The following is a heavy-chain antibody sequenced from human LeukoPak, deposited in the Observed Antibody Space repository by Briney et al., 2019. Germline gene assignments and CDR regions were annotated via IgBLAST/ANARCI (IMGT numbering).Heavy chain of an antibody. J-gene: IGHJ4*02. CDR3: ARGAREVLKPYYFDY. CDR2: ISAYNGNT. CDR1: GYTFTSYG. Sequence: ASVKVSCKASGYTFTSYGISWVRQAPGQGLEWMGWISAYNGNTNYAQKLQGRVTMTTDTSTSTAYMELSSLRSEDTAVYYCARGAREVLKPYYFDYWGQGTLVTVSS. V-gene: IGHV1-18*01. D-gene: IGHD3-9*01.